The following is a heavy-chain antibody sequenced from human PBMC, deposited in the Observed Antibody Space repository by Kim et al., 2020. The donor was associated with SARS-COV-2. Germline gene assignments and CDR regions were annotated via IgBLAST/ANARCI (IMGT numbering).Heavy chain of an antibody. CDR3: ARWAPFSYDSSGYLDY. V-gene: IGHV1-2*06. Sequence: ASVKVSCKASGYTFIGYYMHWVRQAPGQGLEWMGRINPNSGDTHFAQKFQGRVTMTRDTSISTAFMELSSLRSDDTAVYYCARWAPFSYDSSGYLDYWGQGTLLTVSS. CDR1: GYTFIGYY. J-gene: IGHJ4*02. D-gene: IGHD3-22*01. CDR2: INPNSGDT.